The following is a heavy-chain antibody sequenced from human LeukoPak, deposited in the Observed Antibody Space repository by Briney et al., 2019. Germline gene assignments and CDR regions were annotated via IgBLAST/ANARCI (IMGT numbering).Heavy chain of an antibody. CDR3: AKDDYSYYAMDV. CDR1: GFTSSNYA. J-gene: IGHJ6*02. Sequence: GGSLRLSCAASGFTSSNYAMSWVRQAPGKGLEWVSTISGSGGSTFYADSVKGRFTISRDNSRNTLYLQMNSLRAEDTAIYYCAKDDYSYYAMDVWGRGTTVTVSS. CDR2: ISGSGGST. V-gene: IGHV3-23*01.